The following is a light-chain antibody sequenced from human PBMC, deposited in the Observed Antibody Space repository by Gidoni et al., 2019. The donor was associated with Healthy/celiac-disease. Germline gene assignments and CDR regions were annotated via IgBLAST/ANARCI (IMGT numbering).Light chain of an antibody. V-gene: IGKV1-39*01. CDR3: QQSYSTPLRT. CDR2: AAS. Sequence: DIQMTQSPSSLSASVGDRVTITCRASQSISSYLNWYQQKPGKAPKLLIYAASSLQSGVPSRFSGSGSGTDFTLTISRLQPEDFATYYCQQSYSTPLRTFGQGTKVEIK. J-gene: IGKJ1*01. CDR1: QSISSY.